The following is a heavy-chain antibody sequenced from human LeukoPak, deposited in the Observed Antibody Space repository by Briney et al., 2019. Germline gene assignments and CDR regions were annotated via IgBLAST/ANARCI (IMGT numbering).Heavy chain of an antibody. Sequence: ASVKVSCKASGYTFTAYYLHWVRQAPGQGLEWMGWINSNSGDTNSAQKFQGRVTLTRDTSITTAYMEMSSLSSDDTAVYYCVRVSLSPLLPIDYWGQGTLVTVSS. V-gene: IGHV1-2*02. J-gene: IGHJ4*02. CDR1: GYTFTAYY. CDR2: INSNSGDT. D-gene: IGHD2-15*01. CDR3: VRVSLSPLLPIDY.